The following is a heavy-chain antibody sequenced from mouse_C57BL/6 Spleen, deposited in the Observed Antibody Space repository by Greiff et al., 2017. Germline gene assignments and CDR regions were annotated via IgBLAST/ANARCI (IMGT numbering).Heavy chain of an antibody. D-gene: IGHD4-1*01. CDR3: ARQDSGTEYFDY. Sequence: VQLKESGGGLVKPGGSLKLSCAASGFTFSSYTMSWVRQTPEKRLEWVATISGGGGNTYYPDSVKGRFTISRDNAKNTLYLQMSSLRSEDTALYYCARQDSGTEYFDYWGQGTTLTVSS. CDR1: GFTFSSYT. V-gene: IGHV5-9*01. J-gene: IGHJ2*01. CDR2: ISGGGGNT.